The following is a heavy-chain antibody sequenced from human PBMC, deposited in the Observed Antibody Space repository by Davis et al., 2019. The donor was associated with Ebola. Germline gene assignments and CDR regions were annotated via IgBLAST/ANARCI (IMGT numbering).Heavy chain of an antibody. CDR1: GFTFSSYA. V-gene: IGHV3-30-3*01. J-gene: IGHJ4*02. Sequence: GESLKISCATSGFTFSSYAMHWVRQAPGKGLEWVAVISYDGSNKYYADSVKGRFTISRDNSKNTLYLQMNSLRAEDTAVYYCASGSSSSWYRVSYFDYWGQGTLVTVSS. CDR3: ASGSSSSWYRVSYFDY. CDR2: ISYDGSNK. D-gene: IGHD6-13*01.